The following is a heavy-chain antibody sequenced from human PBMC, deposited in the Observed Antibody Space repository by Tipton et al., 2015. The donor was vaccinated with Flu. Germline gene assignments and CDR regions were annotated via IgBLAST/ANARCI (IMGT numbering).Heavy chain of an antibody. V-gene: IGHV1-2*02. CDR2: INPNSGGT. J-gene: IGHJ6*02. CDR1: GYTFTGYY. CDR3: ARGKGSGLDYYDRKYYYYYGMDV. Sequence: QLVQSGAEVKKPGASVKVSCKASGYTFTGYYMHWVRQAPGQGLEWMGWINPNSGGTNYAQKFQGRVTMTRDTSISTAYMELSRLRSDDTAVYYCARGKGSGLDYYDRKYYYYYGMDVWGQGTTVTVSS. D-gene: IGHD3-22*01.